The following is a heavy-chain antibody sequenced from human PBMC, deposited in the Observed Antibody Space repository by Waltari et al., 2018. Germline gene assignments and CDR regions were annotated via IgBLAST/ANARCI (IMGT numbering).Heavy chain of an antibody. CDR3: ARDPRYSYGYDY. CDR1: GYTFTSYA. V-gene: IGHV1-3*01. CDR2: INAGNGNT. D-gene: IGHD5-18*01. J-gene: IGHJ4*02. Sequence: QVQLVQSGAEVKKPGASVKVSCKASGYTFTSYAMHWVRQAPGQRLEWMGWINAGNGNTKYSQKFQGRVTITRDTSASTAYMELSSLRSEDTAVYYCARDPRYSYGYDYWGQGTLVTVSS.